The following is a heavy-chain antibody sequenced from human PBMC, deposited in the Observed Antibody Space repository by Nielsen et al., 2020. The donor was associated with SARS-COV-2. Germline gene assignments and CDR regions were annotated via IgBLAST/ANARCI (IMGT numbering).Heavy chain of an antibody. D-gene: IGHD6-13*01. CDR1: GGSISSSSYY. V-gene: IGHV4-39*07. Sequence: SETLSLTCTVSGGSISSSSYYWGWIRQPPGQGLEWIGSIYYSGSTYYNPSLNSRVTISVDTSKNQFSLKLSSVTAADTAVYYCARVKISSSWYFDLWGRGTLVTVSP. CDR3: ARVKISSSWYFDL. J-gene: IGHJ2*01. CDR2: IYYSGST.